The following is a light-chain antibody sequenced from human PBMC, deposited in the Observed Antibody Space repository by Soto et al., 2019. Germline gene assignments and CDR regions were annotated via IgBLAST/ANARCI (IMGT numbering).Light chain of an antibody. CDR1: QSVSSK. J-gene: IGKJ4*01. Sequence: EIVMTQSPATLSVSPGEGATLSCRASQSVSSKLAWYQQKPGQPPRLLIFDASARAIGIPARFSGSGSGTDFTLTISSLQSEDFAVYYCQHYNELPLTFGGGTKVDIK. CDR2: DAS. CDR3: QHYNELPLT. V-gene: IGKV3-15*01.